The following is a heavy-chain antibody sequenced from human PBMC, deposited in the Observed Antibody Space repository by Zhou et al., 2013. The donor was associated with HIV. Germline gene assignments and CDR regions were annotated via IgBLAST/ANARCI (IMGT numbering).Heavy chain of an antibody. V-gene: IGHV1-46*02. CDR3: ARPSRSTIAAATDS. CDR1: VFSFNTYY. CDR2: VNPAGGNT. J-gene: IGHJ4*02. D-gene: IGHD6-13*01. Sequence: QVQLVQSGAEVKTPGASVKISCRAPSVFSFNTYYMDWVRQAPGQGLEWMGFVNPAGGNTVAQKFQGRLTMTRDTSTSTDYMELTSLTSEDTAVYFCARPSRSTIAAATDSWGQGTLVIVSS.